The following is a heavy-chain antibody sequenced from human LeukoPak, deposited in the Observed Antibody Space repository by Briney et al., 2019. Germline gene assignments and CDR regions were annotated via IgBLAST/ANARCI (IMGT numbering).Heavy chain of an antibody. J-gene: IGHJ4*02. CDR2: ISSSGTTK. CDR3: ARVDSSGYFYWPDY. CDR1: GFTFSNYA. Sequence: GGSLRLSCAASGFTFSNYAMTWVRQAPGKGLEWVSFISSSGTTKYYADSVKGRFTISRDNAKNSLYLQMNSLRAEDTAVYYCARVDSSGYFYWPDYWGQGTLVTVSA. V-gene: IGHV3-48*03. D-gene: IGHD3-22*01.